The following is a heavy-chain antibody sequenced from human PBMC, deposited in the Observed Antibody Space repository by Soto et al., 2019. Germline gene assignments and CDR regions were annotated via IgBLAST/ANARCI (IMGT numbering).Heavy chain of an antibody. J-gene: IGHJ4*02. V-gene: IGHV3-7*01. CDR1: GFTFSSYW. Sequence: PGGSLRLSCAVSGFTFSSYWMSWVRQTPGKGLEWVANINQDGSEKYYVDSVKGRFTISRDNAKNSLYLGMNSLRAEDTAVYYCARESEDLTSNFDYWGQGTLVTVSS. CDR2: INQDGSEK. CDR3: ARESEDLTSNFDY.